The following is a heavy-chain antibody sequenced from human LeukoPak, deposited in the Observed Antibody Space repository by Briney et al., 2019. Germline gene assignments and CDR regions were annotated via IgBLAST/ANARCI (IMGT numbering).Heavy chain of an antibody. D-gene: IGHD3-10*01. J-gene: IGHJ6*02. V-gene: IGHV3-7*01. CDR2: IKQDGSEK. CDR1: GFTFSSYW. CDR3: ARTWESTYYYGSGSYYPYGMDV. Sequence: GGSLRLSCAASGFTFSSYWMSWVRQAPGKGLEWVANIKQDGSEKYYVDSVKGRFTISRDNAKNSLYLQMNSLRAEDTAVYYCARTWESTYYYGSGSYYPYGMDVWGQGTTVTLSS.